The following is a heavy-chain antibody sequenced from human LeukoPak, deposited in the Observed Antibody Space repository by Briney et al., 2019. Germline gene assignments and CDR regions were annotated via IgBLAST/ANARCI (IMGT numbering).Heavy chain of an antibody. V-gene: IGHV1-46*01. D-gene: IGHD1-1*01. CDR2: IYPSGGST. CDR1: GYSFTSYQ. Sequence: ASVTVSCKASGYSFTSYQMHWVRQAPGQGLERMGIIYPSGGSTGYAQKFQGRVTMTRDMSTSTVYMELSSLRSDDTAVDFCARDRGSTTNHFDYWGQGTLVTVSS. J-gene: IGHJ4*02. CDR3: ARDRGSTTNHFDY.